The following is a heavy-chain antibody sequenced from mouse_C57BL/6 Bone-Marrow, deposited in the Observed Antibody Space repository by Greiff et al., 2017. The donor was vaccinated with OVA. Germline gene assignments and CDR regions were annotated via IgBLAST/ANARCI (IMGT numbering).Heavy chain of an antibody. V-gene: IGHV5-9*04. CDR1: GFTFSSST. Sequence: EVKLVESGGGLVKPGGSLKLSCAASGFTFSSSTMSWVRQTPEKRLEWVATISGGGGNTYYPDSVKGRFTISRDNAKNTLYLQMSSRRSEDTAVYYCARGGKLGGFAYWGQGTLVTVSA. CDR3: ARGGKLGGFAY. CDR2: ISGGGGNT. D-gene: IGHD4-1*01. J-gene: IGHJ3*01.